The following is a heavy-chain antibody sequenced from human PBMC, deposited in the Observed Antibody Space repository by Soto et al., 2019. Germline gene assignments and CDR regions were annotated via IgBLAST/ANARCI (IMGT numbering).Heavy chain of an antibody. Sequence: GGSLRLSCAASGFTFSSYWMHWVRQAPGKGLVWVSRINPDGSATNYADSVKDRFTISRDNSKNTLYLQMDSLRAGDAALYYCARDDIGAPNAFDMWGQGTMVTVSS. D-gene: IGHD2-15*01. CDR3: ARDDIGAPNAFDM. CDR1: GFTFSSYW. CDR2: INPDGSAT. V-gene: IGHV3-74*01. J-gene: IGHJ3*02.